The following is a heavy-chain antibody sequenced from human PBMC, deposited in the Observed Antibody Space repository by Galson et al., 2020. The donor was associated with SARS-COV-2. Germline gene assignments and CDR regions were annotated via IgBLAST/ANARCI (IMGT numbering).Heavy chain of an antibody. D-gene: IGHD3-22*01. CDR1: GFTFSSYA. Sequence: GGSLRLSCAASGFTFSSYAMHWVRQAPGKGLEWVAVISYDGSNKYYADSVKGRFTISRDNSKNTLYLQMNSLRAEDTAVYYCARVRITMIVVVNYYFDYWGQGTLVTVSS. CDR2: ISYDGSNK. CDR3: ARVRITMIVVVNYYFDY. V-gene: IGHV3-30*04. J-gene: IGHJ4*02.